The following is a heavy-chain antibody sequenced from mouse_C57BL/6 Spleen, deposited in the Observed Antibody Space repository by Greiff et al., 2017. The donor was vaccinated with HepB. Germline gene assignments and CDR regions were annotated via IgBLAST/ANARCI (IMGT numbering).Heavy chain of an antibody. D-gene: IGHD1-1*01. J-gene: IGHJ4*01. CDR1: GFNIKDDY. V-gene: IGHV14-4*01. Sequence: VQLQQSGAELVRPGASVKLSCTASGFNIKDDYMHWVKQRPEQGLEWIGWIDPENGDTEYASKFQGKATITADTSSNTAYLQLSSLTSEDTAVYYCTTGYYGSSYDYYAMDYWGQGTSVTVSS. CDR3: TTGYYGSSYDYYAMDY. CDR2: IDPENGDT.